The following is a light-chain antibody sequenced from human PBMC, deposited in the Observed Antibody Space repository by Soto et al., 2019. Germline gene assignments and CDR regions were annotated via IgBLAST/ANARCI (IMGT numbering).Light chain of an antibody. CDR2: GAS. Sequence: RSWLPAEKVPLSCRASQSVSSSYLTYYQQKPGQAPRLLICGASTRATSIPARFSGSGSGTAFTLTISSLQPGDFALYYCQHYGTSPITFGRGTRLEIK. V-gene: IGKV3-20*01. CDR1: QSVSSSY. J-gene: IGKJ5*01. CDR3: QHYGTSPIT.